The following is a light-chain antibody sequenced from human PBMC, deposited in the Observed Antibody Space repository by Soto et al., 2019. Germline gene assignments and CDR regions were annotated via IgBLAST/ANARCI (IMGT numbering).Light chain of an antibody. CDR3: QQRSNWPYT. V-gene: IGKV3-11*01. CDR2: DAS. J-gene: IGKJ2*01. CDR1: QSVSSS. Sequence: EIVLTQSPATLSLSPGERATLSCRASQSVSSSLAWYQQKPGQAPRLLIYDASNRATGIPARFNGSGSGTEFTLPISSLEREDRAVYYCQQRSNWPYTVGEGTKLQI.